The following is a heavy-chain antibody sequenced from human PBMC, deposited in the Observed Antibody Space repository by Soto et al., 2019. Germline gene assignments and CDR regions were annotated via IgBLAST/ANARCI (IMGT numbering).Heavy chain of an antibody. CDR3: ARDGTNCSSTSCQFEDNNWFDP. J-gene: IGHJ5*02. CDR2: INPNSGGT. V-gene: IGHV1-2*04. CDR1: GYTFTGYY. Sequence: ASVKVSCKASGYTFTGYYMHWVRQAPGQGLEWMGWINPNSGGTNYAQKFQGWVTMTRDTSISTAYMELSRLRSDDTAVYYCARDGTNCSSTSCQFEDNNWFDPWGQGTLVTVSS. D-gene: IGHD2-2*01.